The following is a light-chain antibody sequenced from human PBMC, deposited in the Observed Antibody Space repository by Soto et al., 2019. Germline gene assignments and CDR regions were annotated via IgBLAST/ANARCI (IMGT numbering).Light chain of an antibody. Sequence: QSALTQPPSASGSPGQSVTISCTGTSSDVGAYNYVSWYQQYPGKAPKLMIYEVSKRPSGVPDRFSGSKSGKTASLTVSGLQPEDEADYYRTSYAGSHIWVFGGGTKLTVL. J-gene: IGLJ3*02. CDR2: EVS. V-gene: IGLV2-8*01. CDR1: SSDVGAYNY. CDR3: TSYAGSHIWV.